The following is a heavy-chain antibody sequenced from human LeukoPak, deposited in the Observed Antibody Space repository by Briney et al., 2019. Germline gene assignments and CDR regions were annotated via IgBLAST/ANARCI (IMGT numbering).Heavy chain of an antibody. D-gene: IGHD2-8*02. V-gene: IGHV4-34*01. CDR2: ISHGGST. CDR3: ARHPSWSFDY. CDR1: NGTLSGYH. Sequence: SETLSLTCDVDNGTLSGYHWNWIRQPPGKGLEWIGEISHGGSTDYNPSLKSRVTISVDTSKNQFSLKLSSVTAADTAVYYCARHPSWSFDYWGQGTLVTVSS. J-gene: IGHJ4*02.